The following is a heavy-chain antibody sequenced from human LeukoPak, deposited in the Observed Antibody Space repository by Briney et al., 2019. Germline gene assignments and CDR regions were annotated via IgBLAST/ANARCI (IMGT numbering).Heavy chain of an antibody. CDR3: AKSFRSTSLDY. CDR2: ISGSGDST. CDR1: GFTFRSYG. Sequence: GGSLRLSCAASGFTFRSYGMTWVRQAPGKGPEWVSAISGSGDSTYYADSVKGRFTISRDNSRNTLYLQMNSLRAGDMAVYYCAKSFRSTSLDYWGQGTLVTVSS. D-gene: IGHD2-2*01. V-gene: IGHV3-23*01. J-gene: IGHJ4*02.